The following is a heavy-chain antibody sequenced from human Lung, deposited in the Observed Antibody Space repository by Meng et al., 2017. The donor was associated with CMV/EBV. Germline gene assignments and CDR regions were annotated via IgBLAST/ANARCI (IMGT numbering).Heavy chain of an antibody. CDR3: ARGYYYDSKVEHY. J-gene: IGHJ4*02. CDR1: GFTFSSYW. CDR2: IKQDGSEK. V-gene: IGHV3-7*01. D-gene: IGHD3-22*01. Sequence: GESLKISCAASGFTFSSYWMSWVRQAPGKGLEWVANIKQDGSEKYYVDSVKGRFTISRDNAKNSLYLQMNSLRAEDTAVYYCARGYYYDSKVEHYWGQGTLVTVS.